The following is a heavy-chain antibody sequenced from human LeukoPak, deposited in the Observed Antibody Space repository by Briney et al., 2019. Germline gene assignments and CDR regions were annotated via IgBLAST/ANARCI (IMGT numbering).Heavy chain of an antibody. CDR2: INPNSGGT. CDR1: GYTFTGYY. J-gene: IGHJ4*02. D-gene: IGHD3-10*01. V-gene: IGHV1-2*02. CDR3: ARDQDYYGSGSPFDY. Sequence: ASVKVSCKASGYTFTGYYMHWVRQAPGQGLEWMGWINPNSGGTNYAQKFQGRVTMTRDTSISTAYMELSGLRSDDTAVYYCARDQDYYGSGSPFDYWGQGTLVTVSS.